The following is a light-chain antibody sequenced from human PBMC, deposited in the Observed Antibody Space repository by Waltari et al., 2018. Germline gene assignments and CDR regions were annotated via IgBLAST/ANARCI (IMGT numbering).Light chain of an antibody. CDR1: STDLASYNL. V-gene: IGLV2-23*01. J-gene: IGLJ1*01. CDR3: CSYTGSSTSYG. CDR2: EAT. Sequence: QSALSQPASVSGSPGQSLTITCTGASTDLASYNLVAWYQHHPNRAPKLIIYEATKRPSGISQRFSGAKSGATASLRISVRQADDEADYYCCSYTGSSTSYGCGGGTKVTVL.